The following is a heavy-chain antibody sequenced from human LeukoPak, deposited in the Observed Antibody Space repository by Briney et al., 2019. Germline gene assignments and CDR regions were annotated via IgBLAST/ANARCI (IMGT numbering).Heavy chain of an antibody. Sequence: GASVKVSCKASGYTFRSFDVNWVRQATGLGLEWMGWMNPNSGNTGYAQEFQGRVTMTRNTSINTAYTEVSGLTSEDTAVYYCARAPSPASYAMDVWGQGTTVTVSS. J-gene: IGHJ6*02. CDR2: MNPNSGNT. V-gene: IGHV1-8*01. CDR1: GYTFRSFD. CDR3: ARAPSPASYAMDV.